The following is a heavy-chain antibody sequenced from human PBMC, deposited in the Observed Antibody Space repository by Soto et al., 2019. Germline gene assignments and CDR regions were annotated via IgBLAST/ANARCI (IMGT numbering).Heavy chain of an antibody. Sequence: QVQLVESGGGVVQPGRSLRLSCAASGFTFSSYAMHWFRQAPGKGLEWVAVISYDGRNKYYADSVKGRFTLSRDNSKNTLYLQMNSLRAEDTAVYYCDRDLDVHPLGAFDSWGQGTMVTVSS. CDR3: DRDLDVHPLGAFDS. CDR1: GFTFSSYA. D-gene: IGHD7-27*01. CDR2: ISYDGRNK. J-gene: IGHJ3*02. V-gene: IGHV3-30-3*01.